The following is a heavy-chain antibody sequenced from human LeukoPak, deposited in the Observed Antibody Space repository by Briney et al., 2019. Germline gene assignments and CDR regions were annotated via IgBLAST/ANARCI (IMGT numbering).Heavy chain of an antibody. CDR3: ARLSVAGPLYFDP. D-gene: IGHD6-19*01. V-gene: IGHV5-51*01. Sequence: GESLKISCEGSGYSFASYWIGWVRQMPGKGLEWMAIIFPGDSDSRYSPSFEGQVSISSDNSISTAYLQWSSLKASDTAMYYCARLSVAGPLYFDPWGQGTLVTVSS. J-gene: IGHJ4*02. CDR2: IFPGDSDS. CDR1: GYSFASYW.